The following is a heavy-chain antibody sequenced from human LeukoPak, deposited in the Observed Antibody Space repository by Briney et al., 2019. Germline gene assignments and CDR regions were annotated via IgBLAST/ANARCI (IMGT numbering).Heavy chain of an antibody. J-gene: IGHJ4*02. V-gene: IGHV4-61*02. CDR2: IYTSGST. Sequence: LSETLSLTCTVSGGSISSGSFYWTWIRQPAGKGLEWIGRIYTSGSTRYSPSLKSRVDISFDTSRNQFSLKLDSVTAADTAVYYCARAKDYYDTSRYYWLYYFDYWGQGTLVTVSS. CDR1: GGSISSGSFY. D-gene: IGHD3-22*01. CDR3: ARAKDYYDTSRYYWLYYFDY.